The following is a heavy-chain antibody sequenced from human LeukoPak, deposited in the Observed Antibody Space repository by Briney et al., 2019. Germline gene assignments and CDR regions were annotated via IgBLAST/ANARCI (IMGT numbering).Heavy chain of an antibody. CDR2: INPNSGGT. D-gene: IGHD6-19*01. J-gene: IGHJ4*02. Sequence: GASVKVSCKASGYTLTGYYIHWVRQAPGQGLEWMGWINPNSGGTNNAQKFQGRVTMTRDTSISTAYMELSRLRSDDTAVYYCARVLFCSSGNKSNRVDYWGQGTLVTVSS. CDR1: GYTLTGYY. V-gene: IGHV1-2*02. CDR3: ARVLFCSSGNKSNRVDY.